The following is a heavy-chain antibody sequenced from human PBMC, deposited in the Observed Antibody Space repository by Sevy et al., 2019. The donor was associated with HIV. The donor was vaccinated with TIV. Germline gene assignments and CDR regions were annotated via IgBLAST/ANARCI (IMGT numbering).Heavy chain of an antibody. V-gene: IGHV3-48*04. CDR1: GFTSSSYS. D-gene: IGHD3-22*01. J-gene: IGHJ4*01. Sequence: GGSLRLSCATSGFTSSSYSMNWVRQAPGKGLEWVAYISSRNSTKYYADSVKGQFTISRDNAKNSLFMQMNRLRADDTVVYYCARDRDRSMLSILEYWGRGTQVTVSS. CDR2: ISSRNSTK. CDR3: ARDRDRSMLSILEY.